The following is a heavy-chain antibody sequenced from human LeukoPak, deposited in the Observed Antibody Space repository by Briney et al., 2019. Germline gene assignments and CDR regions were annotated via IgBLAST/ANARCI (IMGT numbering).Heavy chain of an antibody. CDR2: INPNSGGT. Sequence: GASVKVSCKASGYTFTGYYMHWVRQAPGQGLEWMGWINPNSGGTNYAQKFQGRVTMTRDTSISTAYMGLSRLRSDDTAVYYCARDPGGFGGEYYFDYWGQGTLVTVSS. CDR1: GYTFTGYY. J-gene: IGHJ4*02. CDR3: ARDPGGFGGEYYFDY. D-gene: IGHD3-10*01. V-gene: IGHV1-2*02.